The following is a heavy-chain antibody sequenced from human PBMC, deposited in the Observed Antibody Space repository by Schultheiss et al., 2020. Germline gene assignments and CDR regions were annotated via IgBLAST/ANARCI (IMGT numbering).Heavy chain of an antibody. CDR1: GFTFSTFS. CDR3: ARDLSFDN. D-gene: IGHD2/OR15-2a*01. CDR2: ISSSSSTI. Sequence: GGSLRLSCAASGFTFSTFSMNWVRQAPGKGLEWVADISSSSSTIYYADSVRGRFTVSRDNAKNSLYLQMNSLRDEDTAVYYCARDLSFDNWGQGALVTVSS. V-gene: IGHV3-48*02. J-gene: IGHJ4*02.